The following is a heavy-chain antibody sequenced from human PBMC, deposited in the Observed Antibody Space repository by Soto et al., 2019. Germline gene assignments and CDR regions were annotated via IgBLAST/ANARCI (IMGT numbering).Heavy chain of an antibody. V-gene: IGHV4-59*08. Sequence: QVQLQESGPGLVKPSETLSLTCTVSGGSISSYYWRWIRQPPGKGLEWIGYIYYSGTTNYNPSRKSRVTISVDTSKNQLSLKLSSVTAADTAVYYCARRYGYSFDYWGQGTLVTVSS. CDR3: ARRYGYSFDY. CDR1: GGSISSYY. D-gene: IGHD5-18*01. CDR2: IYYSGTT. J-gene: IGHJ4*02.